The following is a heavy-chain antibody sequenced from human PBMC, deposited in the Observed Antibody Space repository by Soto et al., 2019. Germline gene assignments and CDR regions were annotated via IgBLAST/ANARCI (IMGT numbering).Heavy chain of an antibody. CDR1: GFTFSSYG. J-gene: IGHJ6*02. Sequence: HPGGSLRLSCAASGFTFSSYGMHWVRQAPGKGLEWVAVISYDGSNKYYADSVKGRFTISRDNSKNTLYLQMNSLRAEDTAVYYCAKPGREVGYYYGMDVWGQGTTVTVSS. CDR2: ISYDGSNK. CDR3: AKPGREVGYYYGMDV. D-gene: IGHD1-26*01. V-gene: IGHV3-30*18.